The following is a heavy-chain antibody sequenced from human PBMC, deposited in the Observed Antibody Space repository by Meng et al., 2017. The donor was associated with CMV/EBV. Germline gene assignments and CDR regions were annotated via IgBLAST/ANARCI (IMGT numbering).Heavy chain of an antibody. D-gene: IGHD1-26*01. Sequence: QVHLQQWGAGLLKPSETLSLTCGVYGAPFSGYWSWVRQPPGKGLEWIGEITHSGSTNYNVSLKSRVTISIDTSKNQFSLKLSSVTATDTAVYYCAPGFRSWSGSYSSWGRGTLLTVS. V-gene: IGHV4-34*01. CDR2: ITHSGST. J-gene: IGHJ4*02. CDR3: APGFRSWSGSYSS. CDR1: GAPFSGY.